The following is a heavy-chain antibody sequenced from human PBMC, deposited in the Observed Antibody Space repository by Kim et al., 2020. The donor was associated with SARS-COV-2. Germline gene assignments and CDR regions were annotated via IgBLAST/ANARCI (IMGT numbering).Heavy chain of an antibody. J-gene: IGHJ4*02. CDR1: GGSSSTYY. V-gene: IGHV4-59*01. CDR3: ATLRFGDSYFVY. Sequence: SETLSLTCNVSGGSSSTYYWSWIRQPPGKGLEWIGYISYSGSTNYNPSLKSRLTISIDTSKSHFSLNLNSVTAADTAVYYCATLRFGDSYFVYWGQGALVTVSS. CDR2: ISYSGST. D-gene: IGHD3-10*01.